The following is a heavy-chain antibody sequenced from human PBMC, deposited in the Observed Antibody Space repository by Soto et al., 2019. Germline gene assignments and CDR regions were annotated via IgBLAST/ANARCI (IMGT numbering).Heavy chain of an antibody. CDR3: ARDMVSDYGEYEVAFDI. CDR1: GFTFSSYW. V-gene: IGHV3-74*01. Sequence: EVQLVESGGGLVQPGGSLRLSCAASGFTFSSYWMHWVRQAPGKGLVWVSRINSDGSSTSYADSVKGRFTISRDNAKNTLYLQMNSLRAEDTAVYYCARDMVSDYGEYEVAFDIWGRGTMVTVSS. CDR2: INSDGSST. J-gene: IGHJ3*02. D-gene: IGHD4-17*01.